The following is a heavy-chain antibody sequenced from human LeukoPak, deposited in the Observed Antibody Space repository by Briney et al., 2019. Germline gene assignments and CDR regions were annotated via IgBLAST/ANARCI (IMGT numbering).Heavy chain of an antibody. CDR3: ARERCTNGVCMYYFDY. V-gene: IGHV3-30-3*01. J-gene: IGHJ4*02. Sequence: PAGTLRLSCAASGFTFSSYAMHWIRQAPGKGLEWVAVISYDGSNKYYAASVKGRFTISRDNSKNTLYLQMTSLRAEDTAVYYCARERCTNGVCMYYFDYWGQGTLVTVSS. CDR1: GFTFSSYA. D-gene: IGHD2-8*01. CDR2: ISYDGSNK.